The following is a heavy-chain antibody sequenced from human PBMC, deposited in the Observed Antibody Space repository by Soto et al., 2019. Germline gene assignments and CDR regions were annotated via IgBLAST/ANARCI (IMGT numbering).Heavy chain of an antibody. D-gene: IGHD2-2*01. CDR1: GYTFTSYG. V-gene: IGHV1-18*01. Sequence: ASVKVSCKASGYTFTSYGISWVRQAPGQGLEWMGWISAYNGNTNYAQKLQGRVTMTTDTSTSTAYMELRSLRSDDTAVYYCARDSCSSTSCYAGSFYGMDVWGQGTTVTVSS. J-gene: IGHJ6*02. CDR3: ARDSCSSTSCYAGSFYGMDV. CDR2: ISAYNGNT.